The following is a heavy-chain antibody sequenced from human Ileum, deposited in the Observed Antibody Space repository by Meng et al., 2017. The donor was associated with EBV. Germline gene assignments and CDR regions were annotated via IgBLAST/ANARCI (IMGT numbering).Heavy chain of an antibody. CDR3: ARGHQTYHDY. CDR1: GHSFTSSA. CDR2: VHAGNGDT. Sequence: QVLLVQSGTEVKKPGGSLKVSCKASGHSFTSSAIHWVRQAPGQRLEWMGWVHAGNGDTKYSQNFQDRLTIARDTSANTAYMDLSSLRSEDTAVYYCARGHQTYHDYWGQGTLVTVSS. D-gene: IGHD2-2*01. V-gene: IGHV1-3*01. J-gene: IGHJ4*02.